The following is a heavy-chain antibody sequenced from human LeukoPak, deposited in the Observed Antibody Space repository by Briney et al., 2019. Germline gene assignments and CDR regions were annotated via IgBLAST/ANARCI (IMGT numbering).Heavy chain of an antibody. Sequence: ASVKVSCKASGYSFTTYGMHWVRQAPGQRLEWMGWINAANDNTKSPQKFQGRVTITRDTSASTAYMELSSLRPEDTAVYYCAREYYYGSGSYSDCRGQGTLVTVSS. J-gene: IGHJ4*02. CDR3: AREYYYGSGSYSDC. CDR2: INAANDNT. CDR1: GYSFTTYG. V-gene: IGHV1-3*01. D-gene: IGHD3-10*01.